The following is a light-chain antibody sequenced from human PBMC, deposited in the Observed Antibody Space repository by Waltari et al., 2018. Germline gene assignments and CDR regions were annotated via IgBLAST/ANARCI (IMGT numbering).Light chain of an antibody. CDR3: QQYNTYPLT. J-gene: IGKJ4*01. V-gene: IGKV1-16*02. CDR2: DIS. CDR1: QGISNH. Sequence: DIQMTQSPSSLSESVGDTVTITCRASQGISNHLAWFQHKPGEAPRSLIYDISSLQSGVPSKFSGSASGTDFTLTISSLQPEDFATYYCQQYNTYPLTFGGGTKVEIK.